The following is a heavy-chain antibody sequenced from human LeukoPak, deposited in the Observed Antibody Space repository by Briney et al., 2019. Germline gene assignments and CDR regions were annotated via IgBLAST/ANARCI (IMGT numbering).Heavy chain of an antibody. CDR2: IYYSGST. CDR3: ARGGTAVIAPYAFDI. Sequence: PSETLSLTCTVSGGSINSYYWSWIRQPPGKGLEWIGYIYYSGSTNCNPSVKSRVAMSVDTSKKQFSLKLSSLTAADTAVYYCARGGTAVIAPYAFDIWGQGTMVTVPS. V-gene: IGHV4-59*01. D-gene: IGHD4-23*01. J-gene: IGHJ3*02. CDR1: GGSINSYY.